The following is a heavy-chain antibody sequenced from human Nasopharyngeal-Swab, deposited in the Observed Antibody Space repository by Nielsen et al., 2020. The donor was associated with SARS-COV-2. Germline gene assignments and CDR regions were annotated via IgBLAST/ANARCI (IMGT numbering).Heavy chain of an antibody. J-gene: IGHJ4*02. V-gene: IGHV3-7*03. D-gene: IGHD3-3*01. CDR1: GFTFSSYS. CDR2: IKQDGSEK. Sequence: GGSLRLSCAASGFTFSSYSMSWVRQAPGKGLEWVANIKQDGSEKYYVDSVKGRFTISRDNAKNSLYLQMNSLRAEDTAVYYCARDHVSGAIFGVVIPYFDYWGQGTLVTVSS. CDR3: ARDHVSGAIFGVVIPYFDY.